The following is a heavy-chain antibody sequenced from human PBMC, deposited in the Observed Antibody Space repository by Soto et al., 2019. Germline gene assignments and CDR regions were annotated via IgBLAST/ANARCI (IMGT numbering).Heavy chain of an antibody. CDR1: GGSISSGGYY. V-gene: IGHV4-31*03. CDR2: IYYSGST. CDR3: ARVYCGGDCYSLGYYYYGMDV. J-gene: IGHJ6*02. Sequence: SETLSLTCTVSGGSISSGGYYWSWIRQHPGKGLEWIGYIYYSGSTYYNPSLKSRVTISVDTSKNQFSLKLSSVTAADTAVYYCARVYCGGDCYSLGYYYYGMDVWGQGTTVTVSS. D-gene: IGHD2-21*02.